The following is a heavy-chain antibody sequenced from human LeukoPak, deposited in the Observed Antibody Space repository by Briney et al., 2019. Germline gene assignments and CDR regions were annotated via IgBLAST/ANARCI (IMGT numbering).Heavy chain of an antibody. CDR3: ARDDIVSGFPYYYYMDV. D-gene: IGHD3-16*02. J-gene: IGHJ6*03. V-gene: IGHV4-38-2*02. Sequence: PSETLSLTCTVSGYSISSGYYWGWIRQPPGKGLEWIGSIYHSGNTYYNPSLKSRVTISVDTSKNQFSLKLSSVTAADTAVYYCARDDIVSGFPYYYYMDVWGKGTTVTVSS. CDR2: IYHSGNT. CDR1: GYSISSGYY.